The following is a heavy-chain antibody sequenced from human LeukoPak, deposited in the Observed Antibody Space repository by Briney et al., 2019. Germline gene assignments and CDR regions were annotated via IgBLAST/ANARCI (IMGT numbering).Heavy chain of an antibody. CDR1: GGSISSNNW. V-gene: IGHV4-4*02. D-gene: IGHD2-15*01. CDR2: ISHSGST. J-gene: IGHJ3*02. Sequence: SETLSLTCAVSGGSISSNNWWSWVRQPPGKGLEWIGEISHSGSTGYNPSLKSRVTISVDKSKNHFSLKLSSVTAAGTAVYYCARDLPTAATGAFDIWGQGTMVTVSS. CDR3: ARDLPTAATGAFDI.